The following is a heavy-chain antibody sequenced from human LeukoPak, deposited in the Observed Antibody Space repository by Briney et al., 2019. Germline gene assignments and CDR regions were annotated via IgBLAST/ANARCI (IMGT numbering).Heavy chain of an antibody. CDR3: TTYIAAAGTDYYYYMDV. Sequence: GGSLRLSCAASGFTFSNAWMSWVGQAPGKGLEWVGRIKSKTDGCTTDYAAPVKGRFTISRDDSKNTLYLQMNSLKTEDTAVYYCTTYIAAAGTDYYYYMDVWGKGTTVTVSS. CDR2: IKSKTDGCTT. J-gene: IGHJ6*03. D-gene: IGHD6-13*01. CDR1: GFTFSNAW. V-gene: IGHV3-15*01.